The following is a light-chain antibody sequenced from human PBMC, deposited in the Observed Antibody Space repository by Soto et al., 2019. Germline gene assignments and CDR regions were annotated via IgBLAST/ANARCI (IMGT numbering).Light chain of an antibody. CDR2: AAS. V-gene: IGKV1-39*01. Sequence: DIQMTQSPSSLSASVGDRVTITCRSSQSIISYLNWYQQKAGKAPQLLIYAASSLQSGVPAKFSGVLSGTDFTLTISSLQPEDSAIYYCQQTYSGPRTFGQGTKLEIK. J-gene: IGKJ2*02. CDR3: QQTYSGPRT. CDR1: QSIISY.